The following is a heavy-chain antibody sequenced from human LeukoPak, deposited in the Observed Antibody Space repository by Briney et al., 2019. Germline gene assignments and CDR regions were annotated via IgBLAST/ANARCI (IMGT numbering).Heavy chain of an antibody. J-gene: IGHJ4*02. CDR1: GGSFSGYY. V-gene: IGHV4-34*01. Sequence: PSETLSLTCAVYGGSFSGYYWSWIRQPPGKGLEWIGEINHSGSTNYNPSLKSRVTISVDTSKNQFSLKLSSVTAADTAVYYCASGDDSSGYDYWGQGTLVTVSS. CDR2: INHSGST. CDR3: ASGDDSSGYDY. D-gene: IGHD3-22*01.